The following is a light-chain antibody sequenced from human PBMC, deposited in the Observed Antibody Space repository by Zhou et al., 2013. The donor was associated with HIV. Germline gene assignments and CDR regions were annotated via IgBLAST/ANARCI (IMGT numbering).Light chain of an antibody. J-gene: IGKJ4*01. CDR3: QQSYSTLT. V-gene: IGKV1-39*01. CDR2: AAS. Sequence: DIQMTQSPSSLSASVGDRVTITCRSSQSISSYLNWYQQKPGKAPNLLIYAASSLESGVPSRFSGSESGTNFTLTINSLQPEDFAIYYCQQSYSTLTFGGRDQGGDQT. CDR1: QSISSY.